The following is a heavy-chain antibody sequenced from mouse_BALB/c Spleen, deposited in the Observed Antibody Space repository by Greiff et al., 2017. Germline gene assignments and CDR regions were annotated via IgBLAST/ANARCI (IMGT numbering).Heavy chain of an antibody. Sequence: EVQLQQSGTVLARPGASVKMSCKASGYTFTSYWMHWVKQRPGQGLEWIGAIYPGNSDTSYNQKFKGKAKLTAVTSTSTAYMELSSLTNEDSAVYYCTREYYGSSPYFDYWGQGTTLTVSS. CDR1: GYTFTSYW. CDR3: TREYYGSSPYFDY. J-gene: IGHJ2*01. CDR2: IYPGNSDT. D-gene: IGHD1-1*01. V-gene: IGHV1-5*01.